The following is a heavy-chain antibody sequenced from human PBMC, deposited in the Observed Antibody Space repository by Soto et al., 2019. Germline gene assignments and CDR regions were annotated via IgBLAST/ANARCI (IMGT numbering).Heavy chain of an antibody. D-gene: IGHD2-21*01. V-gene: IGHV3-30*19. J-gene: IGHJ4*02. Sequence: QGQLVESGGDVVQPGRSLRLSCAASGFTFSSFGVHWVRQAPGKGLEWVALISYDGSNAYYGDSVKGRFTISRDNSKNTLYLQMNTLRAEDSAVYYCAKVKMTYAIRGLYFDLWGQGTLVTVSS. CDR3: AKVKMTYAIRGLYFDL. CDR2: ISYDGSNA. CDR1: GFTFSSFG.